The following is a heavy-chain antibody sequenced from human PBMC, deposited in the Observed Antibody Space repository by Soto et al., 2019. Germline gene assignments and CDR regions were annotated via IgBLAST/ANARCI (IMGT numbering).Heavy chain of an antibody. V-gene: IGHV3-23*01. D-gene: IGHD6-13*01. CDR3: ARDGFRQQLFRNWFDP. Sequence: GGSLRLSCAASGFTFSSYAMSWVRQAPGKGLEWVSAISGSGGSTYYADSVKGRFTISRDNSKNTLYLQMNSLRAEDTAVYYCARDGFRQQLFRNWFDPWGQVTLVTVSS. J-gene: IGHJ5*02. CDR1: GFTFSSYA. CDR2: ISGSGGST.